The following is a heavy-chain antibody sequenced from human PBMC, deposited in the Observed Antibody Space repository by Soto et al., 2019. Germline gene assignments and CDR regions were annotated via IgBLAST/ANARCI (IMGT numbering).Heavy chain of an antibody. CDR1: GGSISSYY. Sequence: SETLSLTCTVSGGSISSYYWSWIRQPPGKGLEWIGYIYYSGSTNYNPSLKSRVTISVDTSKNQFPLKLSSVTAADTAVYYCARQTTLVRGVINRYYYYYMDVWGKGTTVTVSS. V-gene: IGHV4-59*08. CDR2: IYYSGST. CDR3: ARQTTLVRGVINRYYYYYMDV. J-gene: IGHJ6*03. D-gene: IGHD3-10*01.